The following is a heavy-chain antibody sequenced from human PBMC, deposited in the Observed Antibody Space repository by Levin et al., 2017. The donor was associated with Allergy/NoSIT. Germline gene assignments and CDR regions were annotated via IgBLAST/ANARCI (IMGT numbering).Heavy chain of an antibody. CDR1: GYSFTSYW. D-gene: IGHD1-1*01. J-gene: IGHJ6*03. Sequence: GGSLRLSCQGSGYSFTSYWIGWVRQMPGKGLEWMGIIYPGDSDTRYSPSFQGQVTISADKSINTPYLQWSSLKASDTAIYYCARRGTRDYYYYMDVWGKGTTVTVSS. CDR3: ARRGTRDYYYYMDV. CDR2: IYPGDSDT. V-gene: IGHV5-51*01.